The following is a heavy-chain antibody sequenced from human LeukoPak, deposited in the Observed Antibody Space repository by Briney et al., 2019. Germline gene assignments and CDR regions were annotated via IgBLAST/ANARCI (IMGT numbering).Heavy chain of an antibody. D-gene: IGHD6-13*01. CDR2: IIPILGIV. CDR3: AREEAAAGTGGFDY. CDR1: GGTFSSYA. J-gene: IGHJ4*02. V-gene: IGHV1-69*04. Sequence: SVKVSCKASGGTFSSYAISWVRQAPGQGLEWMGRIIPILGIVNYAQKFQGRVTITADKSTSPAYMELSSLRSEDTAVYYCAREEAAAGTGGFDYWGQGTLVTVSS.